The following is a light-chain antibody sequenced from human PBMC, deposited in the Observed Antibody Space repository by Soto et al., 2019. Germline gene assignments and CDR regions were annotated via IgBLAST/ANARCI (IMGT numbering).Light chain of an antibody. CDR1: QSVSASY. V-gene: IGKV3-20*01. CDR2: GAS. J-gene: IGKJ5*01. Sequence: EIVLTQSPGTLSLSPGERATLSCRASQSVSASYLAWYQQKPGQAPRLLIYGASNRATGIPDRFSGSGSGTDFTLTISRLEPEDFAVYICQQYGTSPRTFGQGTRLEI. CDR3: QQYGTSPRT.